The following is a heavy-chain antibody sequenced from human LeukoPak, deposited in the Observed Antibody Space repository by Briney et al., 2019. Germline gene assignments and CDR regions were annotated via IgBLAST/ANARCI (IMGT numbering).Heavy chain of an antibody. Sequence: GGSLRLSCAASGFTFSSYWMSWVRQAPGKGLEWVANIQQDGSEKYYVDSVKGRFTISRDNAKISLYLQEDSLRAEDTAMYYCVRTLRNWSFDLWGRGTLVTVSS. CDR3: VRTLRNWSFDL. CDR2: IQQDGSEK. V-gene: IGHV3-7*01. J-gene: IGHJ2*01. CDR1: GFTFSSYW.